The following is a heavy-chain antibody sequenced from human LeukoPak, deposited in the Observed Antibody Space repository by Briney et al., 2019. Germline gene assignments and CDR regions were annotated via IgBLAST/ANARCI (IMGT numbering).Heavy chain of an antibody. J-gene: IGHJ4*02. Sequence: GGSLRLSCGASGFTFSSYWMSWVRQVPGKGLEWVASVKEDVSEKDYVDSVKGRFTISRDNARNSLYLHMNILRVEDSAVYYCARGPPYGSRSDFFDYWGQGTLVTVSS. V-gene: IGHV3-7*01. CDR3: ARGPPYGSRSDFFDY. CDR1: GFTFSSYW. D-gene: IGHD3-10*01. CDR2: VKEDVSEK.